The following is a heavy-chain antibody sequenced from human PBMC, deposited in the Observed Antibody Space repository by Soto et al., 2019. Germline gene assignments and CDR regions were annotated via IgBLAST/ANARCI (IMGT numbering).Heavy chain of an antibody. CDR1: GGTFSSLD. D-gene: IGHD3-22*01. J-gene: IGHJ6*02. CDR3: ARALLSHSYDSGGYDSYFHAMDV. V-gene: IGHV1-69*06. CDR2: IIPISETT. Sequence: QVQLVQSGAEVKKPGSSVKVSCKASGGTFSSLDINWVRQAPGQGLEWMGGIIPISETTNYAQIFQGRVSIVADKSTSTDYMELSRLRSEYTAVYYCARALLSHSYDSGGYDSYFHAMDVWGQGTPVTVSS.